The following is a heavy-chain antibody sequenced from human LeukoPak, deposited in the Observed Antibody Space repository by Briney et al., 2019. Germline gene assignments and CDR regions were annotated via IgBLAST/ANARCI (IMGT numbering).Heavy chain of an antibody. CDR1: GFTFDDYG. CDR3: AKGGIHRGYYYYYMDV. D-gene: IGHD6-13*01. V-gene: IGHV3-20*04. CDR2: INWNGGST. J-gene: IGHJ6*03. Sequence: RAGGSLRLSCAASGFTFDDYGMSWVRQAPGKGLEWVSGINWNGGSTGYADSVKGRFTISRDNAKKSLYLQMNSLRTEDTALYYCAKGGIHRGYYYYYMDVWGKGTTVTISS.